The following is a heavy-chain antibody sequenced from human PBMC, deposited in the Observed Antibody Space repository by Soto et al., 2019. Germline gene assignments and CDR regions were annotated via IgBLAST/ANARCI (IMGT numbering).Heavy chain of an antibody. CDR2: ISAYNGNT. CDR3: ARLNYDILTGYSVDP. J-gene: IGHJ5*02. CDR1: GYTFTSYG. Sequence: GASVKVSCKASGYTFTSYGISWVRQAPGQGLEWMGWISAYNGNTNYAQKLQGRVTMTTDTSTSTAYMELRSLRSDDTAVYYCARLNYDILTGYSVDPWGQGTLVTVSS. V-gene: IGHV1-18*01. D-gene: IGHD3-9*01.